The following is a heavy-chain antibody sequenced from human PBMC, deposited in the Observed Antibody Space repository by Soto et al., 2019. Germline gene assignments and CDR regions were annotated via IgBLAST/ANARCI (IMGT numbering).Heavy chain of an antibody. V-gene: IGHV3-7*04. Sequence: EVQLVESGGGLVQPGGSLRLSCAASGFTFSNYWMSWVRQAPGKGLEWVANIKEDGSERYFVDSVKGRLTISRDNAKNSLYLQMNRLRAEDTAVYYCARGTPYCTSTSCSPSYSYGMDVWGQGTTVTVSS. CDR2: IKEDGSER. J-gene: IGHJ6*02. D-gene: IGHD2-2*01. CDR1: GFTFSNYW. CDR3: ARGTPYCTSTSCSPSYSYGMDV.